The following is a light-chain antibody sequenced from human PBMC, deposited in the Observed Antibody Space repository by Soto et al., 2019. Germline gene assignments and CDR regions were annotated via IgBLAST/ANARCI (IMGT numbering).Light chain of an antibody. J-gene: IGLJ1*01. CDR3: SSYTISNTLPFV. CDR2: EVT. V-gene: IGLV2-14*01. Sequence: QSVLTQPASVSGSPGQSITISCTGTRRDVGGYNYVSWYQQYPGKPPKLLIYEVTHRPSGVSNRFSGSKSGNTASLTISGLQAEDEADYYCSSYTISNTLPFVFGTGTKLTVL. CDR1: RRDVGGYNY.